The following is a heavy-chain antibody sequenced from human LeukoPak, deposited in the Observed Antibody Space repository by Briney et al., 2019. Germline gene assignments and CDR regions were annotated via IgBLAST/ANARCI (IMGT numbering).Heavy chain of an antibody. D-gene: IGHD1-26*01. CDR2: IRSKANSYAT. J-gene: IGHJ4*02. V-gene: IGHV3-73*01. CDR3: TRSIVGAKTFDY. Sequence: QPGGSLKLSCAASGFTFSGSAMHWVRQASGKGLEWVGRIRSKANSYATAYAASVKGRFTISRDDSKNTAYLQMNSLKTEDTAVYYCTRSIVGAKTFDYWGQGTLVTVSS. CDR1: GFTFSGSA.